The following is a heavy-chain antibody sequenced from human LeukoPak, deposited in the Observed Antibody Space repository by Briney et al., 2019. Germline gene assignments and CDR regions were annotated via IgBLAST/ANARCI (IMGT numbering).Heavy chain of an antibody. V-gene: IGHV3-21*01. CDR1: GFTFSSYS. CDR2: ISSSSSYI. D-gene: IGHD4-17*01. Sequence: PGGSLRLSCAASGFTFSSYSMNWVRQAPGKGLEWVSSISSSSSYIYYADSVKGRFTISRDNAKNSLYLQMNSLRAEYTAVYYCARTMRDYGYYFDYWGQGTLVTVSS. CDR3: ARTMRDYGYYFDY. J-gene: IGHJ4*02.